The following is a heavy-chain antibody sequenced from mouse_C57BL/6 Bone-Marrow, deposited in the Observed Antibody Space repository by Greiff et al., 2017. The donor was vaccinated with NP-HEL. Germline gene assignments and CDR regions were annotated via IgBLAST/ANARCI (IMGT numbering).Heavy chain of an antibody. V-gene: IGHV14-4*01. J-gene: IGHJ4*01. CDR1: GFNIKDDY. Sequence: EVKLQESGAELVRPGASVKLSCTASGFNIKDDYMHWVKQRPEQGLEWIGWIDPENGDTEYASKFQGKATITADTSSNTAYLQLSSLTSEDTAVYYCTTSLYGYDEGYAMDYWGQGTSVTVSS. CDR2: IDPENGDT. D-gene: IGHD2-2*01. CDR3: TTSLYGYDEGYAMDY.